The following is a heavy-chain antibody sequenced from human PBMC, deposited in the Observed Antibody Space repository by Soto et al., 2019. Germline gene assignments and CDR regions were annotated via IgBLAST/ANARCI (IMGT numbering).Heavy chain of an antibody. CDR1: GGIFTNNA. CDR2: VIPLFDTA. D-gene: IGHD5-18*01. CDR3: ATGGHNDGYNFYHGMDV. J-gene: IGHJ6*02. Sequence: QVQVVQSGAEVKKPGSSVKVSCKVSGGIFTNNAISWVRQAPGQGLEWLGGVIPLFDTAYYAQIFRGRLMISADGDTTTSYMELSGLTSADTAVYFCATGGHNDGYNFYHGMDVWGQGTTVTVS. V-gene: IGHV1-69*01.